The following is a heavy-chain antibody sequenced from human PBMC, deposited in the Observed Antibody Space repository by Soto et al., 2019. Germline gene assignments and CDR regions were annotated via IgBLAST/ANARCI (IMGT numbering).Heavy chain of an antibody. CDR2: INPSGGST. J-gene: IGHJ6*03. CDR3: AREAAAGKNYYYMDV. Sequence: GASVKVSCKASGYTFTSYYMHWVRQAPGQGLEWMGIINPSGGSTSYAQKFQGRVTMTRDTSTSTVYMELSSPRSEDTAVYYCAREAAAGKNYYYMDVWGKGTTVTVSS. CDR1: GYTFTSYY. V-gene: IGHV1-46*03. D-gene: IGHD6-13*01.